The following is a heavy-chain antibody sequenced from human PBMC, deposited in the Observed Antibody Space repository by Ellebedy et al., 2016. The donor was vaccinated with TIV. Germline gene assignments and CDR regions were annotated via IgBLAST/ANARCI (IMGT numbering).Heavy chain of an antibody. Sequence: GGSLRLXXAASGFSLESFAMHWVHQAPGKGLEWVALMSYAGNNKYYADSVEGRFTVSRDISTNTFSLQMTSLSAEDTAVYYCARDRYDTSGYSLFDSWGQGTLVTVSS. J-gene: IGHJ4*02. CDR2: MSYAGNNK. CDR3: ARDRYDTSGYSLFDS. D-gene: IGHD3-22*01. CDR1: GFSLESFA. V-gene: IGHV3-30-3*01.